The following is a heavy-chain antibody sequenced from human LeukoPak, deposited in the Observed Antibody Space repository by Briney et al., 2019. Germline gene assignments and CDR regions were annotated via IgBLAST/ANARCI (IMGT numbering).Heavy chain of an antibody. CDR3: ARGARKMVSDY. CDR1: GGSISSGGYY. J-gene: IGHJ4*02. CDR2: IYHSGST. D-gene: IGHD3-10*01. Sequence: SETLSLTCTVSGGSISSGGYYWSWIRQPPGKGLEWIGYIYHSGSTYYNPSLKSRVTISVDTSKNQFSLKLSSVTAADTAVYYCARGARKMVSDYWGQGTLVTVSS. V-gene: IGHV4-30-2*01.